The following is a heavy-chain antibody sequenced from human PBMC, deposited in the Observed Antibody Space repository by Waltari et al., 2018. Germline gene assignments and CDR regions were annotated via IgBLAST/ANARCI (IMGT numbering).Heavy chain of an antibody. CDR3: ARRDTKVVVISGAFDL. V-gene: IGHV4-59*08. CDR2: ISYTGNT. J-gene: IGHJ3*01. Sequence: QVRLQESGPGLVKPSETLSLTCTVSGDSINNYYWSWIRQPPGKGLEWIGFISYTGNTAYEPSLKSRVTISLDMSRNQIFLRLTSMTAADTAVYYCARRDTKVVVISGAFDLWGRGTLVTVSS. D-gene: IGHD3-10*01. CDR1: GDSINNYY.